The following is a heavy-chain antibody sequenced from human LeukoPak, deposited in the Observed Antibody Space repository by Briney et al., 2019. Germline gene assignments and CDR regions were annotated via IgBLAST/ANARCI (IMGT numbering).Heavy chain of an antibody. CDR1: GYTFTSYD. D-gene: IGHD3-10*01. V-gene: IGHV1-8*03. J-gene: IGHJ5*02. Sequence: ASVKVSCKASGYTFTSYDINWVRQATGQGLEWMGWMNPNSGNTGYAQKFQGRVTITADKSTSTAYMELSSLRSEDTAVYYCARDDRFGELSWGQGTLVTVSS. CDR2: MNPNSGNT. CDR3: ARDDRFGELS.